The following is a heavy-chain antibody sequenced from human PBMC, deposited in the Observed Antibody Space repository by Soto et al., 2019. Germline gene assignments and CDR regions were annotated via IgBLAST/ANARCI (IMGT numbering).Heavy chain of an antibody. Sequence: ASGTLSLTCYVSGDSISRGGYYWNWIRQHPGKGLEWIGNIFDSGVTYYNPSLKSRVTMSVDASKNQFSLNLTSVTAADTAVYYCARDKITGLFDYWGQGTLVTVPQ. CDR1: GDSISRGGYY. CDR2: IFDSGVT. D-gene: IGHD2-8*02. J-gene: IGHJ4*02. V-gene: IGHV4-31*03. CDR3: ARDKITGLFDY.